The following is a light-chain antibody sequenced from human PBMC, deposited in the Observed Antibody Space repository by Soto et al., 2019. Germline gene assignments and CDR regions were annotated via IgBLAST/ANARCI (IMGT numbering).Light chain of an antibody. CDR2: GAS. Sequence: EIVLTQSPCTLALSPGEGATLSCRASQSVSKYLAWYQQKPGQAPRLLIYGASSRATGIPDSFSGSGSGTDFTLTISRLEPEDFAVYYCQKYGRSPQTFGQGTK. CDR3: QKYGRSPQT. V-gene: IGKV3-20*01. CDR1: QSVSKY. J-gene: IGKJ1*01.